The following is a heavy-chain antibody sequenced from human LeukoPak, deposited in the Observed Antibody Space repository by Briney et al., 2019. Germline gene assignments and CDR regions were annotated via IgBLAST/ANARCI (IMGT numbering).Heavy chain of an antibody. CDR1: GDSVSSNSAA. CDR2: TYYRSKWYN. V-gene: IGHV6-1*01. CDR3: ARASYHYDSSGYEGDTFEYYYGMDV. D-gene: IGHD3-22*01. Sequence: SQTLSLTCAISGDSVSSNSAAWNWIRQSPSRGLEWLGRTYYRSKWYNDYAVSVKSRITINPDTSKNQFSLQLNSVTPEDTAVYYCARASYHYDSSGYEGDTFEYYYGMDVWGQGTTVTVSS. J-gene: IGHJ6*02.